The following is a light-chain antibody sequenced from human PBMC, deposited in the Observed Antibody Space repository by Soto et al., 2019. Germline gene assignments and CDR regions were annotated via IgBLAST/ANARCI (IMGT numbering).Light chain of an antibody. CDR1: QSVSSSY. CDR3: QQLTDWPPQWT. J-gene: IGKJ1*01. Sequence: EIVLTQSPGTLSLSPGERATLSCRASQSVSSSYLAWYQQKPGQAPRLLIYGASSRATGIPDRFSGGGSGTDFTLTISRLEPEDFAVYYCQQLTDWPPQWTFGQGTKV. V-gene: IGKV3D-20*02. CDR2: GAS.